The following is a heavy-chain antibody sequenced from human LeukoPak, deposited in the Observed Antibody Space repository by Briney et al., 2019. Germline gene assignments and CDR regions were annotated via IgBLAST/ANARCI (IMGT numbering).Heavy chain of an antibody. J-gene: IGHJ5*02. CDR1: GFTFSSYA. CDR3: ARDLLFRFDP. CDR2: ISYDGSNK. V-gene: IGHV3-30*04. D-gene: IGHD2-15*01. Sequence: GGSLRLSCAASGFTFSSYAMHWVRQALGKGLEWVAVISYDGSNKYYADSVKGRFTISRDNSKNTLYLQMNSLRAEDTAVYYCARDLLFRFDPWGQGTLVTVSS.